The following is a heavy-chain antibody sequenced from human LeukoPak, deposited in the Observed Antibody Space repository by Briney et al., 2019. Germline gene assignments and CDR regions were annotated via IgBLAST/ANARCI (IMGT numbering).Heavy chain of an antibody. D-gene: IGHD3-9*01. CDR1: DDSITIYY. J-gene: IGHJ4*02. CDR3: ARESPVLRYFDWYPSGFDY. CDR2: IDHTGIT. V-gene: IGHV4-59*12. Sequence: PSETLSLTCTVSDDSITIYYWSWIRQPPGKGLEWIGYIDHTGITNYNPSLKSRVTMSVDTSKNQFSLKLSSVTAADTAVYYCARESPVLRYFDWYPSGFDYWGQGTLVTVSS.